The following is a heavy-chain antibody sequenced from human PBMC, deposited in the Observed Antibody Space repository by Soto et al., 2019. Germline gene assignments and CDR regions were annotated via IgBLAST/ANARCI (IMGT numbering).Heavy chain of an antibody. CDR3: ARHLSVVGYRAFDI. Sequence: KPSETLSLTCTVSGGSMSSYYWTWIRQPAGKGLEWIGRVYSSGGTHYNPSLKSRVTISLDTSKNQFSLRLISVTDADTAVYYCARHLSVVGYRAFDIWGQGAMVTVSS. CDR2: VYSSGGT. V-gene: IGHV4-4*07. D-gene: IGHD5-12*01. J-gene: IGHJ3*02. CDR1: GGSMSSYY.